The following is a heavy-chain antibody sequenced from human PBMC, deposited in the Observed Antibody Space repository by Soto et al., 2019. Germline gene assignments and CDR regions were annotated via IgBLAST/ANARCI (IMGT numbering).Heavy chain of an antibody. V-gene: IGHV3-11*01. CDR2: ISSSGSTI. J-gene: IGHJ6*02. CDR3: ARGQAGYSSGWYGGYYGMDV. CDR1: GFTFSDYY. D-gene: IGHD6-19*01. Sequence: PGGSLRLSCAASGFTFSDYYMSWIRQAPGKGLEWVSYISSSGSTIYYADSVKGRFTISRDNAKNSLYLQMNSLRAEDTAVYYCARGQAGYSSGWYGGYYGMDVWGQGTTVTVSS.